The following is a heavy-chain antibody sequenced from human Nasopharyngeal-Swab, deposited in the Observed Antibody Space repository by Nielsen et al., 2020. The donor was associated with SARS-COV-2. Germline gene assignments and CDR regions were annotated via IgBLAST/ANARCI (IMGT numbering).Heavy chain of an antibody. J-gene: IGHJ6*02. V-gene: IGHV1-24*01. CDR3: ATAPAAADATYYYYGMDV. CDR1: GYTLTELS. Sequence: ASVKVSCKVSGYTLTELSMHWVRQAPGKGLEWMGGFDPEDGETIYAQKFQGRVTMTEDTSTDTAYMELRSLRSEDTAVYYCATAPAAADATYYYYGMDVWGQGTTVTVSS. CDR2: FDPEDGET. D-gene: IGHD6-13*01.